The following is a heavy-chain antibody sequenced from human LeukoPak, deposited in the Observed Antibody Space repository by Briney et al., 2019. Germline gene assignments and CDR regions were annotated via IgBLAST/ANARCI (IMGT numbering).Heavy chain of an antibody. J-gene: IGHJ5*02. Sequence: GASVEVSCKASGYTFTGHYLHWVRQAPGQGPEWMAWIHPNNGATDYAQKFKGRVTVTRDTSISTGYMELSSLRSDDTAVYYCARVADKATNHLFVQNLWGQGTLVTVSS. V-gene: IGHV1-2*02. CDR2: IHPNNGAT. CDR1: GYTFTGHY. CDR3: ARVADKATNHLFVQNL. D-gene: IGHD5-24*01.